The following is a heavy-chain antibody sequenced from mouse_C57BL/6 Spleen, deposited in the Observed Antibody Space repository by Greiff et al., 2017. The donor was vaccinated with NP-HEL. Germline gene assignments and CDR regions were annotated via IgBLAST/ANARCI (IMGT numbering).Heavy chain of an antibody. CDR3: ARNLITTVEFAY. CDR2: IYPGDGDT. J-gene: IGHJ3*01. V-gene: IGHV1-82*01. CDR1: GYAFSSSW. D-gene: IGHD1-1*01. Sequence: QVQLQQSGPELVKPGASVKISCTASGYAFSSSWMNWVKQRPGKGLEWIGRIYPGDGDTNYNGKFKGKATLTADKSSSTAYMQLSSLTSEDSAFYFCARNLITTVEFAYWGPGTLVTVSA.